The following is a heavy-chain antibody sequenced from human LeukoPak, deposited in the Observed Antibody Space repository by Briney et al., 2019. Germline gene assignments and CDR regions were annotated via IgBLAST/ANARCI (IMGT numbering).Heavy chain of an antibody. V-gene: IGHV4-4*02. CDR2: TIYNGNT. D-gene: IGHD3-10*01. CDR3: TRDMVDYYGSGKFLPGDY. J-gene: IGHJ4*02. Sequence: SETLSLTCAVSGGSISSSNWWSWVRQPPGKGLEWIGTIYNGNTFYNLSLKSRVSISLDTSRNQFSLKLNSVTAADTAVYYCTRDMVDYYGSGKFLPGDYWGQGTLVTVSS. CDR1: GGSISSSNW.